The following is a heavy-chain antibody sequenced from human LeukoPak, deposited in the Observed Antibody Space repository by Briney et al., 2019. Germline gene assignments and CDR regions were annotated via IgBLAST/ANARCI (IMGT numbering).Heavy chain of an antibody. V-gene: IGHV1-69*02. CDR1: GGTFSSYT. CDR2: IIPILGIA. Sequence: SVKVSCKASGGTFSSYTISWVRQAPGQGIEGMGRIIPILGIANYAQKFQGRVTITAEKSTSTPYMELSSLRSEDPAVYYCARVIDYCSSTSCYNYFDYWGQGTLVTVSS. J-gene: IGHJ4*02. CDR3: ARVIDYCSSTSCYNYFDY. D-gene: IGHD2-2*02.